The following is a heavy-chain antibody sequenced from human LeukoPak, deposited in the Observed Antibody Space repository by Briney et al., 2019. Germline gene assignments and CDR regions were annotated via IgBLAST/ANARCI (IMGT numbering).Heavy chain of an antibody. CDR2: IYYSGST. V-gene: IGHV4-59*01. Sequence: PSETLSLTRTVSGGSISSYYWSWIRQPPGKGLEWIGYIYYSGSTNYNPSLKSRVTISVDTSKNQFSLKLSSVTAADTAVYYCARVRYSYGYKYFDYWGQGTLVTVSS. J-gene: IGHJ4*02. CDR3: ARVRYSYGYKYFDY. CDR1: GGSISSYY. D-gene: IGHD5-18*01.